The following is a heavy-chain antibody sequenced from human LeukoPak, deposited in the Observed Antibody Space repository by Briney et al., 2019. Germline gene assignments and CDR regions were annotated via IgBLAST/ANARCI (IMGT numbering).Heavy chain of an antibody. V-gene: IGHV3-43*01. CDR3: AKGIAASGRAFDS. CDR1: GFTFDDYT. CDR2: ISWEGGAI. Sequence: PGGSLRLSCAASGFTFDDYTIHWVRQDPGKGLEWVSLISWEGGAIYYADSVRGRFTISRDNSKNSLYLQMNSLRSEDTALYYCAKGIAASGRAFDSWGQGTLVTVST. D-gene: IGHD6-13*01. J-gene: IGHJ4*02.